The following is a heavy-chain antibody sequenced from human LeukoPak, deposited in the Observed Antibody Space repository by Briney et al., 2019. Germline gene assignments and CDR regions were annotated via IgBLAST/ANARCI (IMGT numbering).Heavy chain of an antibody. CDR2: ISGSGGST. D-gene: IGHD2-15*01. Sequence: GGSLRLSCAASGFTFSSYAMSWVRQAPGKGLEWVSAISGSGGSTYYADSVKGRCTIYRDNSKNTLYLQMNSLRAEDTAVYYCARTPRSGGSCYDYWGQGTLVTVSS. CDR3: ARTPRSGGSCYDY. J-gene: IGHJ4*02. V-gene: IGHV3-23*01. CDR1: GFTFSSYA.